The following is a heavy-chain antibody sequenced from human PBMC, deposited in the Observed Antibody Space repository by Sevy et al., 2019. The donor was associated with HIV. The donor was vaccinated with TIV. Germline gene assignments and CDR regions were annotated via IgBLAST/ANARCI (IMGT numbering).Heavy chain of an antibody. CDR3: ARDWPGDEGRWFDP. J-gene: IGHJ5*02. CDR1: GGSIGSYY. D-gene: IGHD7-27*01. CDR2: IYTSRNT. Sequence: SETLSLTCTVSGGSIGSYYWSWIRQPAGKGLEWIGRIYTSRNTNYNPSLRSRVTMSVDTSKNQFSLKLISVTAADTAGYYCARDWPGDEGRWFDPWGQGTLVTVSS. V-gene: IGHV4-4*07.